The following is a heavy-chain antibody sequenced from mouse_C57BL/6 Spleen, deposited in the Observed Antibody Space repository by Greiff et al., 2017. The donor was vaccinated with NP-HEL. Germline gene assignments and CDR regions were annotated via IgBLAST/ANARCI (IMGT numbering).Heavy chain of an antibody. Sequence: VQLQQSGAELVKPGASVKISCKASGYAFSSYWMNWVKQRPGKGLEWIGQIYPGDGDTNYNGKFKGKATLTADKSSSTAYMQRSSLTSEDSAVYFCARRRTYSNSLYFDVWGTGTTVTVSS. CDR2: IYPGDGDT. J-gene: IGHJ1*03. D-gene: IGHD2-5*01. CDR3: ARRRTYSNSLYFDV. CDR1: GYAFSSYW. V-gene: IGHV1-80*01.